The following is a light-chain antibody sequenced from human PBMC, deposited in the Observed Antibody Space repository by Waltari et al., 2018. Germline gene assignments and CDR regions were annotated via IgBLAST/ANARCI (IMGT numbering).Light chain of an antibody. CDR1: WNNIGFYDL. CDR2: DVI. J-gene: IGLJ1*01. V-gene: IGLV2-23*02. Sequence: QSALTQPVSASGSPGQSITISCTGSWNNIGFYDLVSWYQQHPGKAPKLIIFDVIKRPSGVSDRFSGSKSGNTASLTISGLETEDDADYYCCSYSGSSSFPYVFGPGTKVTVL. CDR3: CSYSGSSSFPYV.